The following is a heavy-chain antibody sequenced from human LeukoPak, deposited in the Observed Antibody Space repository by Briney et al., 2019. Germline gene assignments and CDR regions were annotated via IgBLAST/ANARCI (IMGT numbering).Heavy chain of an antibody. V-gene: IGHV1-3*01. Sequence: ASVTVSCTASGYTFTSYAMHWVRQAPGQRLEWMGWINAGNGNTKYSQKFQGRVTITRDTSASTAYMELSSLRSEDTAVYYCARAMDYGDYAHGYWGQGTLVTVSS. CDR1: GYTFTSYA. CDR2: INAGNGNT. D-gene: IGHD4-17*01. J-gene: IGHJ4*02. CDR3: ARAMDYGDYAHGY.